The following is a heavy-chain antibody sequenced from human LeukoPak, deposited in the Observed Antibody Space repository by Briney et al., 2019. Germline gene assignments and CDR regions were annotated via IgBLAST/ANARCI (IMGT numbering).Heavy chain of an antibody. Sequence: PGGSLRLSRAASGFTLSSYEMKWVRQAPGKGLEWVSYISSGGSTTYYADSVKSRFTISRDNAKNSLYLQMNSLRAEDTAVYYCARVQQPSGIQGYYYGMDVWGQGTTVTVSS. CDR2: ISSGGSTT. V-gene: IGHV3-48*03. J-gene: IGHJ6*02. CDR3: ARVQQPSGIQGYYYGMDV. CDR1: GFTLSSYE. D-gene: IGHD6-13*01.